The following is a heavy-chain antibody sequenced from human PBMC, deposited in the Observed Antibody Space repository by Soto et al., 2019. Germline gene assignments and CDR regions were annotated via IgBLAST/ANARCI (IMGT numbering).Heavy chain of an antibody. CDR2: IYYSGST. V-gene: IGHV4-31*03. CDR1: GGSISSGGYY. J-gene: IGHJ5*02. D-gene: IGHD7-27*01. Sequence: HVQLQESGPGLVKPSQTLSLTCTVSGGSISSGGYYWSWIRQHPGKCLEWIGYIYYSGSTYYNPSRKSRVNRSVATSKNQFSLKLSSVTAADTAVYYCARSPDWGSSPSRFDPWGQGTLVTVSS. CDR3: ARSPDWGSSPSRFDP.